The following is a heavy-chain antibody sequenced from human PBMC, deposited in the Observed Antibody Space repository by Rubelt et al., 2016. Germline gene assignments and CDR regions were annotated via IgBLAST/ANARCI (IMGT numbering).Heavy chain of an antibody. D-gene: IGHD6-19*01. CDR1: GFTFSSYA. CDR2: INHSGST. CDR3: ARGRMPDGWYPYCFDY. Sequence: VQLLESGGALVQPGGSLRLSCAASGFTFSSYAMSWVRQAPGKGLEWIGEINHSGSTNYNPSLKSRVTISVDTSKNQFSLHLASVTAADTAVYYCARGRMPDGWYPYCFDYWGQGILVTVS. V-gene: IGHV4-34*01. J-gene: IGHJ4*02.